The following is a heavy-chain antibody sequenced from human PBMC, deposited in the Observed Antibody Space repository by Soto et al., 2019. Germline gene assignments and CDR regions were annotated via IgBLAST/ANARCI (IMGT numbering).Heavy chain of an antibody. Sequence: PGGSLRLSCAASGFTVSSNYMSWVRQAPGKGLEWVSVIYSGGSTYYADSVKGRFTISRDNSKNTLYLQMNSLRAEDTAVYYCARGSSSWYSEWGYYYYGMDVWGQGTTVTVSS. V-gene: IGHV3-66*01. CDR2: IYSGGST. D-gene: IGHD6-13*01. CDR1: GFTVSSNY. CDR3: ARGSSSWYSEWGYYYYGMDV. J-gene: IGHJ6*02.